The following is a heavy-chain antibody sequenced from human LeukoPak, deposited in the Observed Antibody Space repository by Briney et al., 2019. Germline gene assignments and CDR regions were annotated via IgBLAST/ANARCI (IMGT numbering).Heavy chain of an antibody. CDR1: GYRFTSYW. CDR2: IYPGDSDT. V-gene: IGHV5-51*01. D-gene: IGHD3-16*01. Sequence: GESLKISCKGSGYRFTSYWIGWVRQMPGKGLEWMGIIYPGDSDTRYSPSFQGQVTISADKSISTAYLQWSSLKASDTAMYYCARRSVGSRGGYYFDYWGQGTLVTVSS. J-gene: IGHJ4*02. CDR3: ARRSVGSRGGYYFDY.